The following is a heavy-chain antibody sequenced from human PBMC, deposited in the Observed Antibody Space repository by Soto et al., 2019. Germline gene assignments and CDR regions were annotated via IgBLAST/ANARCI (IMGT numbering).Heavy chain of an antibody. V-gene: IGHV3-30*18. CDR2: ISHDGGVK. J-gene: IGHJ5*02. CDR3: AKDLYGAGWYHYFDP. D-gene: IGHD6-19*01. Sequence: QVHLVESGGGVVQPGRSLRLSCAASGFTFSTTGMHWVRQAPGKGLEWVAMISHDGGVKHYTDSVKGRFTISRDTSNNTVYLQMNSLRPEDTAMYHCAKDLYGAGWYHYFDPWGQGTLVTVSS. CDR1: GFTFSTTG.